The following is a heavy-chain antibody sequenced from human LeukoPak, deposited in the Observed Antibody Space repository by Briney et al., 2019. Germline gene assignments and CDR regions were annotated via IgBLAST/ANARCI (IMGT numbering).Heavy chain of an antibody. V-gene: IGHV4-59*02. CDR3: ARVPDGGKGNQYFRH. Sequence: SETLSLTCTVSGGSVSSYYWSWIRQPPGKGLEWIGYIYYSGSTNYNPSLKSRVTISVDTSKNQFSLKLSSVTAADTAVYYCARVPDGGKGNQYFRHWGQGTLVTVSS. CDR2: IYYSGST. CDR1: GGSVSSYY. D-gene: IGHD4-23*01. J-gene: IGHJ1*01.